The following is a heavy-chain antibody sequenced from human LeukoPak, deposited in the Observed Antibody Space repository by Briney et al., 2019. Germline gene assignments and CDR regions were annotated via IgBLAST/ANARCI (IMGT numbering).Heavy chain of an antibody. J-gene: IGHJ5*02. V-gene: IGHV7-4-1*02. Sequence: ASVKVSSKASGYSFASYAMNWVRQAPGQGLEWMGWINSNTGSPTYAQGFTGRFVFSLDTSVSTTYLQISSLKAEDTAVYYCARGRGYSYGSFGTWGQGTLVTVSS. CDR1: GYSFASYA. D-gene: IGHD5-18*01. CDR3: ARGRGYSYGSFGT. CDR2: INSNTGSP.